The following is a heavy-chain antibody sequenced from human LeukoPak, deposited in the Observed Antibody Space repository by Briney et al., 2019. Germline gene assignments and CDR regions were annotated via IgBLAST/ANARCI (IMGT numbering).Heavy chain of an antibody. CDR1: GFAFSSYA. D-gene: IGHD1-14*01. Sequence: GGSLRLSCAPSGFAFSSYAMTWVRQAAGKGLEWVSSIGSSGSTFYADSVKGRFTISRDNSETMLYLQMSGLRAGDTAVYYCARGTSWMSPYYYMDFWGTGTTVTVSS. V-gene: IGHV3-23*01. CDR3: ARGTSWMSPYYYMDF. J-gene: IGHJ6*03. CDR2: IGSSGST.